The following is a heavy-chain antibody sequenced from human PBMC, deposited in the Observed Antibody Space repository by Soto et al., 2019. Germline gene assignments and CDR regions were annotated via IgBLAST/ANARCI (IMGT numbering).Heavy chain of an antibody. V-gene: IGHV3-30-3*01. CDR2: ISDDGSNK. J-gene: IGHJ4*02. CDR1: GFTFSSYA. D-gene: IGHD3-16*01. CDR3: AKDRLAGGYDY. Sequence: GGSLRLSCAASGFTFSSYAMHWVRQAPGKGLEWVAVISDDGSNKYYADSVKGRFTISRDNSRNTVYLQMNSLRAEDTAVYYCAKDRLAGGYDYWGQGTLVTVSS.